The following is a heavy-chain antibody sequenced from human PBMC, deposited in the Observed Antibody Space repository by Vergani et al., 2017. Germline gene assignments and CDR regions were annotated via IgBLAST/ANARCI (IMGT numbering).Heavy chain of an antibody. CDR1: GYSFTNYW. D-gene: IGHD5-12*01. Sequence: EVQLVQSGAEVTKPGESLKISCQISGYSFTNYWIGWVRQMPGKGREWMGIIHPADSDTRYSPSFQGQVTISIDKYISSAYLQRSSLRAADSSMYYCARLYGRDSGGSKYFYYWGQGTLVTVSS. CDR3: ARLYGRDSGGSKYFYY. J-gene: IGHJ4*01. CDR2: IHPADSDT. V-gene: IGHV5-51*01.